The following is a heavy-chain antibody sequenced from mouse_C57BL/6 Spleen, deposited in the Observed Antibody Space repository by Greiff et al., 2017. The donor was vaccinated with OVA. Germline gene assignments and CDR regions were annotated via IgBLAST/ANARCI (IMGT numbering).Heavy chain of an antibody. D-gene: IGHD2-12*01. J-gene: IGHJ2*01. CDR2: IDPSDSYT. CDR3: ARGVYDMDY. Sequence: QVQLQQPGAELVKPGASVKLSCKASGYTFTSYWMQWVKQRPGQGLEWIGEIDPSDSYTNYNQKFKGKATLTVDTSSSTAYMQLSRLTSEDSAVYYCARGVYDMDYGGQGTTLTVSS. V-gene: IGHV1-50*01. CDR1: GYTFTSYW.